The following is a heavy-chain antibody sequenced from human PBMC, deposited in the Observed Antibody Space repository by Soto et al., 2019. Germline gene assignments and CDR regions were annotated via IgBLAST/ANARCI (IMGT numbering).Heavy chain of an antibody. J-gene: IGHJ4*02. CDR2: ISVGGDST. V-gene: IGHV3-23*01. Sequence: PGGSLRLSCAASGFTFSSYAMSWVRQAPGKGLEWVSAISVGGDSTYYADSVKGRFTISRDNSKNTLYLQMNSLRADDTAVYYCASSLHSSGWYYYWGQGTLVTVSS. CDR3: ASSLHSSGWYYY. D-gene: IGHD6-19*01. CDR1: GFTFSSYA.